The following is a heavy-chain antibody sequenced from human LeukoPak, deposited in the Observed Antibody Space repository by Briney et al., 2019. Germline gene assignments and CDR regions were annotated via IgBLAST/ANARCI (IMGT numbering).Heavy chain of an antibody. D-gene: IGHD2-2*01. CDR2: IRAYNGNT. V-gene: IGHV1-18*01. J-gene: IGHJ6*03. Sequence: ASVKVSCKASGYTFTSYGISWVRQAPGQGLEWMGWIRAYNGNTNYAQKLQGRVTMTTDTSTSTAYMELRSLRSDDTAVYYCARVDPDIVVVPAAHTGYYYYMDVWGKGTTITVSS. CDR1: GYTFTSYG. CDR3: ARVDPDIVVVPAAHTGYYYYMDV.